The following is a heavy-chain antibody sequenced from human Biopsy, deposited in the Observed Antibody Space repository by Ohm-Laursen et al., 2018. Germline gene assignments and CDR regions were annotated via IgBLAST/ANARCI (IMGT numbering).Heavy chain of an antibody. CDR3: ARGVSGTPYHNYGLDV. V-gene: IGHV1-69*13. CDR2: ILPIFHTT. J-gene: IGHJ6*02. D-gene: IGHD3-10*01. Sequence: ASVKVSCKASGGTFSSFAISWVRQTPGQGLEWMGGILPIFHTTSYAQKFQGRITITADEFPRTAYMELSSLRSEDTAVYYCARGVSGTPYHNYGLDVWGQGTTVTVSS. CDR1: GGTFSSFA.